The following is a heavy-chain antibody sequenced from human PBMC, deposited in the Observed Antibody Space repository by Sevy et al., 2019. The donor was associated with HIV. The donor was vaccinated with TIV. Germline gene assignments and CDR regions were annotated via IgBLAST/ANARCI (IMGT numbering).Heavy chain of an antibody. Sequence: GGFLRLSCAASGFTFSSYEMNWVRQAPGKGLQWVSYISSSGTTIYYVDSVKVRFTISRDNAKNSLYLQMNSLRAEDTAVYYCAATWAAAPGGGGFYYGMDVWGQGTTVTVSS. CDR1: GFTFSSYE. D-gene: IGHD6-13*01. CDR2: ISSSGTTI. J-gene: IGHJ6*02. V-gene: IGHV3-48*03. CDR3: AATWAAAPGGGGFYYGMDV.